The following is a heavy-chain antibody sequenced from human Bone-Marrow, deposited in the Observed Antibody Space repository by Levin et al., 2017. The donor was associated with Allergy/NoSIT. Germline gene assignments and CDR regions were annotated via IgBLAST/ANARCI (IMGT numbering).Heavy chain of an antibody. J-gene: IGHJ4*02. CDR2: ISGSGTST. CDR3: AKDGSSSPTYFDY. D-gene: IGHD6-13*01. CDR1: GFTFNSYA. V-gene: IGHV3-23*01. Sequence: SGESLKISCAASGFTFNSYAMSWVRQAPGKGLEWVSGISGSGTSTYYAGSVKGRFTISRDNSKNTLYLQMNSLRAEDTAVFYCAKDGSSSPTYFDYWGQGILVTVSS.